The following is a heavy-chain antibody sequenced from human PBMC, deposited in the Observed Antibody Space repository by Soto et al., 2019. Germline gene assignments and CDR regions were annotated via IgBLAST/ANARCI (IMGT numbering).Heavy chain of an antibody. Sequence: GGSLRLSCAASGFTFSSYWMHWVRQAPGKGLVWVSRINSDGSSTSYADSVKGRFTISRDNAKNTLYLQMNSLRAEDTAVYYCARRGYYYYMDVWGKGTTVTVSS. V-gene: IGHV3-74*01. CDR3: ARRGYYYYMDV. CDR2: INSDGSST. CDR1: GFTFSSYW. J-gene: IGHJ6*03.